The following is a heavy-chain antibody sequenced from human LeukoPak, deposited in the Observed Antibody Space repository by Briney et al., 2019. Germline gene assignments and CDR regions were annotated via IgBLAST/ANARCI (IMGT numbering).Heavy chain of an antibody. J-gene: IGHJ5*02. V-gene: IGHV4-34*01. CDR2: INHSGST. CDR3: AREGENWFDP. Sequence: SETLSLTCTVSGGSISSYYWSWIRQPPGKGLEWIGEINHSGSTNYNPSLKSRVTISVDTSKNQFSLKLSSVTAADTAVYYCAREGENWFDPWGQGTLVTVSS. CDR1: GGSISSYY.